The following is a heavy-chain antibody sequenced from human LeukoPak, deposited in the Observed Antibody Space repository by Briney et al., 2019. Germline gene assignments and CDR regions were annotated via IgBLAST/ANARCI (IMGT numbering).Heavy chain of an antibody. D-gene: IGHD3-22*01. CDR1: GGSISSSSYY. CDR2: IYYSGST. V-gene: IGHV4-39*07. Sequence: SETLSLTCTVSGGSISSSSYYWGWIRQPPGRGLEWIGSIYYSGSTYYNASLKSRVTISVDTSKNQFSLKLSSVTAADTAVYYCARDPPYYYDSSGDDAFDIWGQGTMVTVSS. J-gene: IGHJ3*02. CDR3: ARDPPYYYDSSGDDAFDI.